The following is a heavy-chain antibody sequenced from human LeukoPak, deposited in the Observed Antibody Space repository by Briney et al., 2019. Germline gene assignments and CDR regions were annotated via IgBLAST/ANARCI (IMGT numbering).Heavy chain of an antibody. Sequence: SVKVSCKASGGTFSSYAISWVRQAPGQGLEWMGRIIPILGIANYAQKFQGRVTITADKSTSTAYMELSSLRSEDTAVYYCARAPLYYDFWSGHYSGFWFDPWGQGTLVTVSS. J-gene: IGHJ5*02. D-gene: IGHD3-3*01. CDR1: GGTFSSYA. CDR3: ARAPLYYDFWSGHYSGFWFDP. CDR2: IIPILGIA. V-gene: IGHV1-69*04.